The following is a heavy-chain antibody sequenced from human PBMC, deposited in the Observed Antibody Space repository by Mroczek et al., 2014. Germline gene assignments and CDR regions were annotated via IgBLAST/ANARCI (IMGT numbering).Heavy chain of an antibody. J-gene: IGHJ3*02. D-gene: IGHD2-2*01. CDR3: ARYCSSTSCFAQDAFDI. CDR1: GGSISSGGYY. V-gene: IGHV4-31*03. Sequence: QVQLQESGPGLVKPSQTLSLTCTVSGGSISSGGYYWSWIRQHPGKGLEWIGYIYYSGSTYYNPSLKSRVTISVDTSKNQFSLKLSSVTAADTAVYYCARYCSSTSCFAQDAFDIWGQGTMVTVSS. CDR2: IYYSGST.